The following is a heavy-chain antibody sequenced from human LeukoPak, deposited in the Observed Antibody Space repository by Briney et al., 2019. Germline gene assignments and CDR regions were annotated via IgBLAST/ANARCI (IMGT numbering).Heavy chain of an antibody. Sequence: SETLSLTCTVSGGSMSPYHWGWIRQPPGKGLEWTGYIYYSGSTNYNPSLNSRATISVDTSKNQFSLRLSSVTAADTAIYYCARAVSGRFDYWGQGTLVTVFS. CDR2: IYYSGST. J-gene: IGHJ4*02. D-gene: IGHD6-19*01. CDR3: ARAVSGRFDY. CDR1: GGSMSPYH. V-gene: IGHV4-59*08.